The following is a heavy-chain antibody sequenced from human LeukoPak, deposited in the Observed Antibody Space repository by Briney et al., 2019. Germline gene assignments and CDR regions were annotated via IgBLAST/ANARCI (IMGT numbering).Heavy chain of an antibody. CDR2: IYHSGST. D-gene: IGHD1-26*01. V-gene: IGHV4-30-2*01. J-gene: IGHJ4*02. CDR3: ARAVYSGSYYYFDY. Sequence: SETLSLTCTVSGGSISSGAYYWSWIRQPPGKGLEWIGYIYHSGSTYYNPSLKSRVTISVDRSKNQFSLKLSSLTAADTAVYYCARAVYSGSYYYFDYWGQGTLVTVSS. CDR1: GGSISSGAYY.